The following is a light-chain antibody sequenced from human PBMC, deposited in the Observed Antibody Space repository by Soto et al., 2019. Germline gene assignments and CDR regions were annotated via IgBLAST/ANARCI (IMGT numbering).Light chain of an antibody. J-gene: IGLJ2*01. CDR2: DVS. CDR3: SSYTSSGTRV. CDR1: SSDVGGYNY. V-gene: IGLV2-14*01. Sequence: QSALTQPASVSGSPGQSIAFSCTGTSSDVGGYNYVSWYQQHPGKAPKLMIYDVSTRPSGVPTRFSGSKSGNTASLTISELQADDEADYYCSSYTSSGTRVFGGGTKVTVL.